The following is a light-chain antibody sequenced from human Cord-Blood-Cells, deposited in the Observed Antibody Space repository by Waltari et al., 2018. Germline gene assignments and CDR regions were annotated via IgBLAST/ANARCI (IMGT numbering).Light chain of an antibody. CDR1: QGIRNA. Sequence: AIKMTKSPSSLSASVGDRVTITCRASQGIRNALGWYQQKPGKAPKLLIYAASSLQSGVPSRFSGSGSGTDFTLTISSLQPEDFATYYCLQDYNYPLTFGQGTKVEIK. CDR2: AAS. CDR3: LQDYNYPLT. V-gene: IGKV1-6*01. J-gene: IGKJ1*01.